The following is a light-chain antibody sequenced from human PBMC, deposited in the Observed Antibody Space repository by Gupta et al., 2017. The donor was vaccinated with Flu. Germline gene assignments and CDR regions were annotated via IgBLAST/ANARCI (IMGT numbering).Light chain of an antibody. J-gene: IGLJ3*02. CDR3: SSYASSNTLV. V-gene: IGLV2-14*01. CDR1: SSDVGGYNF. CDR2: EVS. Sequence: QSALTQPASVSGSPGQSITISCTGTSSDVGGYNFVSWYPQQHQQLMIFEVSERPAGIANRFSGSKSGNTASLTISGLKAEDEADYYCSSYASSNTLVFGGGTKLTVL.